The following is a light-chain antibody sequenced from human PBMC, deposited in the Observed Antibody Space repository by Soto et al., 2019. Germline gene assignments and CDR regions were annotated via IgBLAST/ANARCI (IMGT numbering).Light chain of an antibody. Sequence: QSVLTQPPSASGSPGQSVTISCTGTSSDVGGYKYVSWYQQHPGKPPKLMIYEVSKRPSGVPDRFSGSKSGNTASLTVSGLQAEDEADYSCISYAGKIVVFGGGTKLTVL. J-gene: IGLJ2*01. CDR1: SSDVGGYKY. CDR3: ISYAGKIVV. V-gene: IGLV2-8*01. CDR2: EVS.